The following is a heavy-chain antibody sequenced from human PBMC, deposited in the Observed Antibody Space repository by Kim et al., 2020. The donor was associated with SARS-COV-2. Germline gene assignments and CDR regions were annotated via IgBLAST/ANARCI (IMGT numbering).Heavy chain of an antibody. CDR1: GGSFSGYY. J-gene: IGHJ4*02. V-gene: IGHV4-34*01. D-gene: IGHD6-19*01. CDR2: INHSGST. Sequence: SETLSLTCAVYGGSFSGYYWSWIRQPPGKGLEWIGEINHSGSTNYNPSLKSRVTISVDTSKNQFSLKLSSVTAADTAVYYCARVGGSGWYVGYFDYWGQGTLVTVSS. CDR3: ARVGGSGWYVGYFDY.